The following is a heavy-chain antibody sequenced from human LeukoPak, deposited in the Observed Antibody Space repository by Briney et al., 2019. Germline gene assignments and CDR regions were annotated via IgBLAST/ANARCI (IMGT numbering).Heavy chain of an antibody. Sequence: GGSLRLSCAASGFTFSSYWMHWVRQAPGKGLVWVSRINTDGSSASYADSVKGRFTISRDNSKNTLDLQMNSLRVEDTAVYYCATEGRYCTTTSCSWAGAFDFWAQGTVVTVSS. D-gene: IGHD2-2*01. CDR3: ATEGRYCTTTSCSWAGAFDF. CDR2: INTDGSSA. V-gene: IGHV3-74*01. CDR1: GFTFSSYW. J-gene: IGHJ3*01.